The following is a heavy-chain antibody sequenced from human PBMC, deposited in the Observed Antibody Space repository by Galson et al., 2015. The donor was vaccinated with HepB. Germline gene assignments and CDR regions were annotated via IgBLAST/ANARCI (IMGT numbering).Heavy chain of an antibody. V-gene: IGHV3-53*01. CDR1: GFTVSSNY. CDR3: ASSGLGVADYYYYYMDV. J-gene: IGHJ6*03. D-gene: IGHD3-3*01. CDR2: IYSGGST. Sequence: SLRLSCAASGFTVSSNYMSWVRQAPGKGLEWVSVIYSGGSTYYADSVKGRFTISRDNSKNTLYLQMNSLRAEDTAVYYCASSGLGVADYYYYYMDVWGKGTTVTVSS.